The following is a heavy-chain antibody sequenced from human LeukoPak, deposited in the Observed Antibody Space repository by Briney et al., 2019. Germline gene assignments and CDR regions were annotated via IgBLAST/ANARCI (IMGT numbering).Heavy chain of an antibody. D-gene: IGHD5-18*01. CDR3: ASSAPPYSYGYKDY. V-gene: IGHV4-59*08. CDR2: IYYSGST. CDR1: GGPISSYY. Sequence: SETLSLTCTVSGGPISSYYWSWIRQPPGKGLEWIGYIYYSGSTNYNPSLKSRVTISVDTSKNQFSLKLSSVTAADTAVYYCASSAPPYSYGYKDYWGQGTLVTVSS. J-gene: IGHJ4*02.